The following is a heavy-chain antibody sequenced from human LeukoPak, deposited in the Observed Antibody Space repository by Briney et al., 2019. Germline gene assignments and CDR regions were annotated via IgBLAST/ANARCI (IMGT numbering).Heavy chain of an antibody. J-gene: IGHJ6*04. CDR3: ARDECSGGSCYYYYYYGMDV. Sequence: GGALRLSCAASGCTFSRYWMSWVRQAPGKGVEGVANINQDGSEKYYVDSVKGRFTISTDNAKNSLYLQLNSLRAEDTAVYYCARDECSGGSCYYYYYYGMDVWGKGTTVTVSS. CDR2: INQDGSEK. V-gene: IGHV3-7*03. CDR1: GCTFSRYW. D-gene: IGHD2-15*01.